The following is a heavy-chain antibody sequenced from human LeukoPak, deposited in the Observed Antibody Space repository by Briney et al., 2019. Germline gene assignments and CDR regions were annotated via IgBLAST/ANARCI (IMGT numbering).Heavy chain of an antibody. CDR2: ISSSSSYI. D-gene: IGHD3-3*01. J-gene: IGHJ4*02. CDR3: ARVYDFWRGYPFDY. V-gene: IGHV3-21*01. CDR1: GFTFSSYS. Sequence: GGSLRLSCAASGFTFSSYSMNWVRQAPGKGLEWVSSISSSSSYIYYADSVKGRFTISRDNAKNSLYLQMNSLRAEDTAVYYCARVYDFWRGYPFDYWGQGTLVTVSS.